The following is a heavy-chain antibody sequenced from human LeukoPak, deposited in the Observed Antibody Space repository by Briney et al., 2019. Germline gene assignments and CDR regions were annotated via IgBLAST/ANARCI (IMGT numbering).Heavy chain of an antibody. CDR2: IFVGSGNT. CDR1: GFTFTSSA. D-gene: IGHD3-10*01. V-gene: IGHV1-58*02. Sequence: SVKVSCKASGFTFTSSAMQWVRQARGQRLEWIGCIFVGSGNTNYAQKFQERVTITSDMDTSTAYMELSSLRSEDKAVYYCAAVPITIDYGSEDEYYYMDVWGKGTTVTVSS. CDR3: AAVPITIDYGSEDEYYYMDV. J-gene: IGHJ6*03.